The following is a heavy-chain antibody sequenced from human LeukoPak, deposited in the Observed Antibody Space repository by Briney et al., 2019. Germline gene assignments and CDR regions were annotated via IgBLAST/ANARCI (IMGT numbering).Heavy chain of an antibody. Sequence: ASVKVSCKASGYTFTAYSMHWVRQAPGQGLEWMGWINPNSGGTDCAQRFQGRVTMTRDTSITMLYMEMSSLTPGDTAVYYCVRAGYCSDGKCYTFDYWGQGTLVTVSS. D-gene: IGHD2-15*01. CDR2: INPNSGGT. CDR1: GYTFTAYS. V-gene: IGHV1-2*02. CDR3: VRAGYCSDGKCYTFDY. J-gene: IGHJ4*02.